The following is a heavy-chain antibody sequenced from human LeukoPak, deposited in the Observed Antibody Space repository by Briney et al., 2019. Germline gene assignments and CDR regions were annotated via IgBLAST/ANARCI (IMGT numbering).Heavy chain of an antibody. J-gene: IGHJ3*02. CDR2: INPSGGST. V-gene: IGHV1-46*01. D-gene: IGHD3-3*01. CDR1: GYTFTSYY. CDR3: ARAPYYDFWSGYYDAFDI. Sequence: ASVKVSCKASGYTFTSYYMHWVRQAPGQGLEWMGIINPSGGSTSYAQKFQGRVTMTRDTSTSTVYMELSSLRSEDTAVYYCARAPYYDFWSGYYDAFDIWGQGTMVTVSS.